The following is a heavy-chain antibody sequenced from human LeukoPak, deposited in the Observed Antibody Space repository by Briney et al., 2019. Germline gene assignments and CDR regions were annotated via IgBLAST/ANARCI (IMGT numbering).Heavy chain of an antibody. CDR3: GLTVTYSYGMDV. J-gene: IGHJ6*02. CDR2: INPNSGGT. V-gene: IGHV1-2*02. CDR1: GYSFTAYW. D-gene: IGHD4-17*01. Sequence: ASVKVSCKPSGYSFTAYWIHWVRQAPGQGLEWLGWINPNSGGTQYVQRFQGRVTMTRDTSISTAYLELSSLRSDDTAVYYCGLTVTYSYGMDVWGLGTTVTVSS.